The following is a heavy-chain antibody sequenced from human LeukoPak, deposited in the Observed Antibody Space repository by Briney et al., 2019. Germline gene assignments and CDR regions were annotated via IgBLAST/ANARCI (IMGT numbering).Heavy chain of an antibody. V-gene: IGHV1-2*02. J-gene: IGHJ4*02. Sequence: GASVKVSCKASGYTFTDYYMHWVRQAPGQGFEWMGWINPNSGDTNYAQKFQGRVTMTRDTSISTAHMELSRLRSDDTAVYYCAGANFLYCSSTTCLFDYWGQGTQVIVSS. CDR3: AGANFLYCSSTTCLFDY. CDR1: GYTFTDYY. CDR2: INPNSGDT. D-gene: IGHD2-2*01.